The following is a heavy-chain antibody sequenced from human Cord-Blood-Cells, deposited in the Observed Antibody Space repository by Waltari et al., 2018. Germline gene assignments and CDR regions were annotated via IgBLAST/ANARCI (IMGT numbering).Heavy chain of an antibody. D-gene: IGHD4-17*01. CDR2: ISSSGSTI. Sequence: EVQLVESGGGLVQPGGSLRLSCAASGFTFSSYEMNWVRQAPGKGLEWVSYISSSGSTIYYADSVKGRCTISRDNAKNSLYLQMNSLRAEDTAVYYCARAQGFAYGDYDYWGQGTLVTVSS. J-gene: IGHJ4*02. CDR1: GFTFSSYE. V-gene: IGHV3-48*03. CDR3: ARAQGFAYGDYDY.